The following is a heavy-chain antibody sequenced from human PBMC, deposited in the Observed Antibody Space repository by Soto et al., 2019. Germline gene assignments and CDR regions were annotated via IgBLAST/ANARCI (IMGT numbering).Heavy chain of an antibody. CDR3: ARDGYTSGWSGNFDY. D-gene: IGHD6-19*01. Sequence: QVQLVESGGGLVKPGGSLRLSCAASRVTFSDYYMSWIRQAPGKGLEWVSYISSSGSTIYYADSVKGRFTISRDNAKKSRYLQMSSLRAEDTAVYYCARDGYTSGWSGNFDYWGQGTLVTVSP. J-gene: IGHJ4*02. CDR2: ISSSGSTI. CDR1: RVTFSDYY. V-gene: IGHV3-11*01.